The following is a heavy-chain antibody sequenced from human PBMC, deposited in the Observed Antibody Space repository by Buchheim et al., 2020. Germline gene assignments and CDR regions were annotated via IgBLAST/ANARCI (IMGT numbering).Heavy chain of an antibody. CDR2: IRSKANSYST. Sequence: EVQLVESGGGLVQPRGSLKLSCAASGFTFSGSAMHWVRQASGKGLEWVGRIRSKANSYSTEYAASVKGRFTIARDDSKNTAYLQMNSLKTEDTAVYYCTRHYYDSSGYYYGYWGQGTL. CDR3: TRHYYDSSGYYYGY. J-gene: IGHJ4*02. V-gene: IGHV3-73*02. CDR1: GFTFSGSA. D-gene: IGHD3-22*01.